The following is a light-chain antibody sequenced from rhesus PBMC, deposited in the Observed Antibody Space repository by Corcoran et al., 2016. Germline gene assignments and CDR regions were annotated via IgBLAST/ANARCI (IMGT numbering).Light chain of an antibody. CDR3: QQGYNTPWT. CDR1: QGINSW. CDR2: AAS. V-gene: IGKV1-18*01. Sequence: DIQMTQSPSSLSASVGDKVTLTCRASQGINSWLAWYKQKPGKAPTLLIYAASSLESGDPSRFSGSGSGTDYTLNSSSLKPEDFATYYCQQGYNTPWTFGQGTKVEIK. J-gene: IGKJ1*01.